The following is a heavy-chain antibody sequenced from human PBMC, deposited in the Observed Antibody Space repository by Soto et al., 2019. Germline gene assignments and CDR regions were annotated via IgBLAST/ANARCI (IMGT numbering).Heavy chain of an antibody. Sequence: QVQLVQSGAEVKKPGSSVKVSCKASGGTFSSYTISWVRQAPGQGREWMGRIIPILGIANYAQKFQGRVTITADKSTSTAYMELSSLRSEDTAVYYCATDGGWEGIDYWGQGTLVTVSS. CDR2: IIPILGIA. J-gene: IGHJ4*02. CDR3: ATDGGWEGIDY. V-gene: IGHV1-69*08. D-gene: IGHD3-16*01. CDR1: GGTFSSYT.